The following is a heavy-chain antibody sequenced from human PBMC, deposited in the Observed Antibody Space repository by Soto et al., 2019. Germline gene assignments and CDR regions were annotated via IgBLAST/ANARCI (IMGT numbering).Heavy chain of an antibody. V-gene: IGHV1-18*01. J-gene: IGHJ3*02. CDR1: GYTFTSYG. D-gene: IGHD2-15*01. CDR3: ARDSLLAVVDAFDI. Sequence: ASVKVSCKASGYTFTSYGISWVRQAPGQGLEWMGWISAYNGNTNYAQKLQGRVTMTTDTSTSTAYMELRSLRSDDTAVYYCARDSLLAVVDAFDIWAKGKMVTVSS. CDR2: ISAYNGNT.